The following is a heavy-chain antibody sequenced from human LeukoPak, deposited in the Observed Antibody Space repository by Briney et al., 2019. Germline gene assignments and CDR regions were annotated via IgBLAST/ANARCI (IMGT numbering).Heavy chain of an antibody. V-gene: IGHV3-33*01. CDR1: GFTFRSYG. J-gene: IGHJ4*02. D-gene: IGHD2-21*01. CDR3: ARDPGIWGSSTRFDY. CDR2: IWDDGSNK. Sequence: PGGSLRLSCEASGFTFRSYGMHWVRQAPGKGLEWVAIIWDDGSNKYYADSVKGRFTISRDNSKNTLYLQMNSLRVEDTAVYYCARDPGIWGSSTRFDYWGPGTLVNGSS.